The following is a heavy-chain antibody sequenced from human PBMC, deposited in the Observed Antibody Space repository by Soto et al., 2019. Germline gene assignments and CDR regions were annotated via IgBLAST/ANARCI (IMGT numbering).Heavy chain of an antibody. J-gene: IGHJ4*02. V-gene: IGHV3-9*01. D-gene: IGHD1-20*01. CDR2: ISWNSGSL. CDR3: AKAPGITGTIFDD. Sequence: SLRLSCAASGFTFDDYAMHWVRQAPGKGLEWVSGISWNSGSLGYADSVKGRFTISRDNAKNSLYLQMNSLRAEDTALYYCAKAPGITGTIFDDWGQGTLVTVSS. CDR1: GFTFDDYA.